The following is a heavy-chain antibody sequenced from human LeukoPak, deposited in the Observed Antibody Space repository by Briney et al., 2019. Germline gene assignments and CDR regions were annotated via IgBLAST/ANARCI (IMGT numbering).Heavy chain of an antibody. CDR3: ARGGGLDV. Sequence: GGSLRLSCAASGSTFSSYAMHWVRQAPGKGLEWVASINHNGNVNYYVDSVKGRFTISRDNAKNSLYLQMSNLRAEDTAVYFCARGGGLDVWGQGATVTVSS. D-gene: IGHD3-16*01. CDR2: INHNGNVN. V-gene: IGHV3-7*03. J-gene: IGHJ6*02. CDR1: GSTFSSYA.